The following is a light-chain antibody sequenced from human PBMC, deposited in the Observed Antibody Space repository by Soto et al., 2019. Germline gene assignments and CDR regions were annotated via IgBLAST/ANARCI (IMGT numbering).Light chain of an antibody. CDR3: QQYNSYST. CDR2: DAS. J-gene: IGKJ1*01. V-gene: IGKV1-5*01. CDR1: QSISTW. Sequence: IQMTQSPASVSASVGDRATLTCRASQSISTWLAWYQQQPGKAPQLLIYDASSLESGVPSRLSGSGSGTEFTLTISSLQPEEFASYYCQQYNSYSTFGQGTKVDIK.